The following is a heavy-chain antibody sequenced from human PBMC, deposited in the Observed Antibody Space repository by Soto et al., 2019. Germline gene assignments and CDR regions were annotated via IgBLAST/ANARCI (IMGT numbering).Heavy chain of an antibody. V-gene: IGHV1-69*01. Sequence: QVYLVQSGAEVKKPGSSVKVSCKALRGTFTNYAFSWVRQAPGQGLEWMGGIMPFFGSGNYAQKFQGRISLTADESTSSVYLELTSLRSEDTAVYYCARDRAGYYSHFVYWGQGTLVTVSS. CDR2: IMPFFGSG. D-gene: IGHD3-22*01. CDR1: RGTFTNYA. J-gene: IGHJ4*02. CDR3: ARDRAGYYSHFVY.